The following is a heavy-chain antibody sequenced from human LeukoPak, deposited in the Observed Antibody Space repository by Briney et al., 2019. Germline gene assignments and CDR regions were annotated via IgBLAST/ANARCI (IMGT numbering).Heavy chain of an antibody. D-gene: IGHD5-18*01. V-gene: IGHV3-7*01. CDR1: GFTFSIHW. CDR3: ARSRGYSYGESDY. J-gene: IGHJ4*02. Sequence: GGSLRLSCAASGFTFSIHWMTWVRQAPGKGLEWVANIKYDGSETSYVDSVKGRFTISRDSAKSSLYLQMDSLRAEDTAVYYCARSRGYSYGESDYWGQGTLVTV. CDR2: IKYDGSET.